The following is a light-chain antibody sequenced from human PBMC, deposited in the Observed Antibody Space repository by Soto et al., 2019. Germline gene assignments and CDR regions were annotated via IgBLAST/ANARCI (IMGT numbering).Light chain of an antibody. Sequence: DIQMTQSPSTLSASVGDRVTITCRASQSISRWLAWYQQKPGKAPKLLIYEASNLETGVPSRFSGSGSGTDFTLTISRLEPEDFAVYYCQHHGRSPGVTFGGGTKVEIK. CDR2: EAS. J-gene: IGKJ4*01. CDR1: QSISRW. CDR3: QHHGRSPGVT. V-gene: IGKV1-5*03.